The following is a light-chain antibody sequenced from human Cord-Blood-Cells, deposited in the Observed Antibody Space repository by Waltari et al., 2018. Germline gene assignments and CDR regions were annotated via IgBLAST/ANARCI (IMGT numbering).Light chain of an antibody. CDR3: QQSYSTPLT. Sequence: IQMTQSRSSLSASVGDRVTITCRASQSINSYLNWYQKKTGKAPKLLIYAASSLQSWVPSRFSGSGSGTDFTLTISSLQPEDFATYYCQQSYSTPLTFGGGTKVEIK. CDR1: QSINSY. V-gene: IGKV1-39*01. CDR2: AAS. J-gene: IGKJ4*01.